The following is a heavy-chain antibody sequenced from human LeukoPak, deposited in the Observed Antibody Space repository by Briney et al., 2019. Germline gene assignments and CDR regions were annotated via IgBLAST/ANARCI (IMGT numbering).Heavy chain of an antibody. J-gene: IGHJ5*02. CDR3: ARDPGIVGATDWFDP. V-gene: IGHV3-30-3*01. Sequence: PGGSLRLSCAASGFTFSSYAMHWVRQAPGKGLEWVAVISYDGSNKYYADSVKGRFSISRGNSKNTLYLQMNSLRAEDTAVYYCARDPGIVGATDWFDPWGQGTLVTVSS. CDR2: ISYDGSNK. CDR1: GFTFSSYA. D-gene: IGHD1-26*01.